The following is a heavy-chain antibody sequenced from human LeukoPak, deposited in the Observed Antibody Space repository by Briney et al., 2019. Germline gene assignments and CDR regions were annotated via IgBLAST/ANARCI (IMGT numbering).Heavy chain of an antibody. CDR3: ASIAARPYYFDY. J-gene: IGHJ4*02. D-gene: IGHD6-6*01. V-gene: IGHV4-38-2*01. CDR1: GYSISSGYY. CDR2: IYHSGST. Sequence: SETLSLTCAVSGYSISSGYYWGWIRQPPGKGLEWIGSIYHSGSTYYNPSRKSRVTISVDTSKTQFSLKLSSVTAADTAVYYCASIAARPYYFDYWGQGTLVTVSS.